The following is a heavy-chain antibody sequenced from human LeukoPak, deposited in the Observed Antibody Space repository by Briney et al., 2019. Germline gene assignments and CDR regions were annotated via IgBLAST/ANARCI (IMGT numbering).Heavy chain of an antibody. CDR1: GFTFSTFP. CDR2: IQDDGATT. D-gene: IGHD3-22*01. CDR3: ATRSITLVVVIGPFDY. Sequence: PGGSLRLSCAASGFTFSTFPMHWVRQAPGKGLEWVALIQDDGATTNYADSVRGRFTISRDNSKSTVYLQMNSLKPDDTAVYYCATRSITLVVVIGPFDYWGQGTLVTVSS. V-gene: IGHV3-30*02. J-gene: IGHJ4*02.